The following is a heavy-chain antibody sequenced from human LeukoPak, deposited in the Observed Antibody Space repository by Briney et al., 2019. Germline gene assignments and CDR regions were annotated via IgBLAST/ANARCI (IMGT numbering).Heavy chain of an antibody. CDR1: GGSISSSSYY. V-gene: IGHV4-39*01. Sequence: SETLSLTCTVSGGSISSSSYYWGWIRQPPGKGLEWIGSIYYSGSTYYNPSLKSRVTISVDTSKNQFSLKLSSVTAADTAVYYCASTAFGYCSSTSCYYASGYFDYWGQGTLVTVSS. CDR2: IYYSGST. J-gene: IGHJ4*02. CDR3: ASTAFGYCSSTSCYYASGYFDY. D-gene: IGHD2-2*01.